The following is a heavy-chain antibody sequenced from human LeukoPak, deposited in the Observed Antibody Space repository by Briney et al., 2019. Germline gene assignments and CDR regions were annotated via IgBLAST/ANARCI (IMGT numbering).Heavy chain of an antibody. V-gene: IGHV3-53*01. CDR1: GLIVSHNY. Sequence: GGSLRLSCAASGLIVSHNYMSWVRQAPGKGLEWVSVIYSGGSTYYADSVKGRFTISRDNSKNTLYLQMNSLRAEDTAVYFCATPLYWGQGTLVTVSS. CDR3: ATPLY. J-gene: IGHJ4*02. CDR2: IYSGGST.